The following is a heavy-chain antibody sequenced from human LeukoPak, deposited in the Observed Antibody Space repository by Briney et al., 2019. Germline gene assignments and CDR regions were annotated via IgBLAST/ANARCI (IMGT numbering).Heavy chain of an antibody. D-gene: IGHD4-23*01. CDR3: ARIKYGGNSVAFQH. J-gene: IGHJ1*01. Sequence: PSETLSLTCTVSGYSISSGYYWGWIRQPPGKGLEWIGSLYHSGGIYYNPYLKSRVTISVDTSKNQFSLKLSSVSAADTAVYYCARIKYGGNSVAFQHWGQGTLVTVSS. CDR1: GYSISSGYY. CDR2: LYHSGGI. V-gene: IGHV4-38-2*02.